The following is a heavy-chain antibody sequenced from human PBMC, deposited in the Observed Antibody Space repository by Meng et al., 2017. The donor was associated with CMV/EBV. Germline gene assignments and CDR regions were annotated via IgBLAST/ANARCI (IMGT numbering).Heavy chain of an antibody. V-gene: IGHV3-21*04. J-gene: IGHJ4*02. CDR1: GFSFSTYT. CDR2: ISSSRSYI. Sequence: GESLKISCAPSGFSFSTYTMHWVRQAPGKGLEWVSSISSSRSYIYYADSVKGRFTISRDNAKNSLYLQMNSLRAEDTALYYCAKDKWRHIVVVPGFDYWGQGTLVTVSS. CDR3: AKDKWRHIVVVPGFDY. D-gene: IGHD2-2*01.